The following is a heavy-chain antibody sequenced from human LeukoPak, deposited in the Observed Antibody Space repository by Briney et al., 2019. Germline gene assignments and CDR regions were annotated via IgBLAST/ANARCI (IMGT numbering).Heavy chain of an antibody. Sequence: SETLSLTCSVSGASLSSRTSYWGWIRQPPGKGLEWIGTIYSSGNTYYNPSLKSRVTISRDTSKNQVSLKVNSVTAADTATYYCARHVSSDGVAVVITLIDSSGQGILVTVSS. V-gene: IGHV4-39*01. J-gene: IGHJ4*02. CDR1: GASLSSRTSY. CDR3: ARHVSSDGVAVVITLIDS. D-gene: IGHD3-3*01. CDR2: IYSSGNT.